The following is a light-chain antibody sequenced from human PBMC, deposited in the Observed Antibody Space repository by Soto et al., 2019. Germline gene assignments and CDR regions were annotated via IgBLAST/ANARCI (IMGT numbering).Light chain of an antibody. V-gene: IGKV3-20*01. J-gene: IGKJ2*01. Sequence: EIVLTQSPGTLSLSPGERATLSCRASQSVSSSYLAWYQQKPGQAPRLHIYGASSRATGIPDRFSGSGSGTECTLTISRLEPEDFAVYYCQQYGTSPPHTFGQGTKLEIK. CDR2: GAS. CDR1: QSVSSSY. CDR3: QQYGTSPPHT.